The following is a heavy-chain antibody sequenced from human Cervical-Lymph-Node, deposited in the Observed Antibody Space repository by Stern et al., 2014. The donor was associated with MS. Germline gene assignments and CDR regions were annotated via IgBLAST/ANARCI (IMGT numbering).Heavy chain of an antibody. CDR2: IFPADSDP. D-gene: IGHD5-24*01. CDR3: ARHHGHSPTPFDS. J-gene: IGHJ4*02. V-gene: IGHV5-51*01. Sequence: EVQLVQSGSEVKKPGESLKISCKASRDSFTHSWIGWVRQMPGQGLEWMGIIFPADSDPKYSPSSEGQVTFSVDRSTSTAYLQWSSLKASDTAIYYCARHHGHSPTPFDSWGQGTRVTVSS. CDR1: RDSFTHSW.